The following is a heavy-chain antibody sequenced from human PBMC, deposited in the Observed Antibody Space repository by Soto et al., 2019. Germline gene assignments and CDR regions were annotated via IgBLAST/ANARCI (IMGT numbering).Heavy chain of an antibody. CDR1: PFDLTSTR. CDR2: ISGSGKAT. CDR3: ARVPLVAGSAFCCAMDV. J-gene: IGHJ6*02. D-gene: IGHD6-6*01. Sequence: SRRRSWSVSPFDLTSTRRSCVRQAQWKCLEWVASISGSGKATFYRHSVKGRFAISRDSAGTSLFLRMDCVKVEHTAVYHSARVPLVAGSAFCCAMDVWGPGTAVTVSS. V-gene: IGHV3-21*01.